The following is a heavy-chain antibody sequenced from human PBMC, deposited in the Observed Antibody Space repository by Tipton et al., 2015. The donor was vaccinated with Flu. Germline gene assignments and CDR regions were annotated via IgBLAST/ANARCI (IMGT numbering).Heavy chain of an antibody. Sequence: TLSLTCTVSGGSVRSGSYYWTWIRQPPGKGLEWIGEINHSGSTHYNSSLKSRVTMSVDSSKNQFSLHLSSVTAADTAVYYCARVSPRRVTAIVVVMLPEGYFDYWGQGTLAIVSS. V-gene: IGHV4-39*07. D-gene: IGHD3-22*01. CDR3: ARVSPRRVTAIVVVMLPEGYFDY. CDR2: INHSGST. J-gene: IGHJ4*02. CDR1: GGSVRSGSYY.